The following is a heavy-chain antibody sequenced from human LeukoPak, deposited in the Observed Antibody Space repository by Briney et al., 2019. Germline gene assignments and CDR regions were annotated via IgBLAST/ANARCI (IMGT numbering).Heavy chain of an antibody. V-gene: IGHV1-69*01. CDR2: IIPMFGIT. CDR3: ARGPNYDILTGYYYYYYYGMDV. CDR1: GGIFSSYA. Sequence: SVKVSCKASGGIFSSYAFSWVRQAPGQGLEWMGGIIPMFGITNYAQKFQGRVTITADESTRTAYMELSSLRSEDTAVYYCARGPNYDILTGYYYYYYYGMDVWGQGTTVTVSS. D-gene: IGHD3-9*01. J-gene: IGHJ6*02.